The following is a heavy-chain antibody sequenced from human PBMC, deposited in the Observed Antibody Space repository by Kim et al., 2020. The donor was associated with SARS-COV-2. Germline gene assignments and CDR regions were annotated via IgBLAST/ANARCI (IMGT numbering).Heavy chain of an antibody. CDR2: ISYIGDTT. Sequence: GGSLRLSCAASGFTFSSYAMSWVRQAPGKGLEWVSGISYIGDTTYYADSVQGRFTIFRDDSKNTLYLQMNSLRAEDTAVYFCAKRVQPNSGYDFWYYFDYWGQGTLVTVSS. CDR3: AKRVQPNSGYDFWYYFDY. D-gene: IGHD5-12*01. V-gene: IGHV3-23*01. J-gene: IGHJ4*02. CDR1: GFTFSSYA.